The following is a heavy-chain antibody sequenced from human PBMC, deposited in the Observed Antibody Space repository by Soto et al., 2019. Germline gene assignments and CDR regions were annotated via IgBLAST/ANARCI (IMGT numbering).Heavy chain of an antibody. Sequence: KSSETLSLTCTVSSGSISSYNWNWVRQPPGKGLEWIGFINYSGSTHYNPSLKSRVTISLDTSKNQFSLKLNSVTAADTAVYYCARENYYALDFWCPGTLVTVSS. J-gene: IGHJ4*02. CDR2: INYSGST. V-gene: IGHV4-59*01. D-gene: IGHD3-10*01. CDR1: SGSISSYN. CDR3: ARENYYALDF.